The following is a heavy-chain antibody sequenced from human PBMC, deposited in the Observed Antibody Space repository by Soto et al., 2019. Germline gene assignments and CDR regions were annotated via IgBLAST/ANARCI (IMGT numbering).Heavy chain of an antibody. D-gene: IGHD2-15*01. CDR3: ARDRHTRYCSGGSWYFSSCFDL. Sequence: YSVCGSAVRGEGDYWGGRGQHKGKGLEWIGYIYYGGSTYYNPSLKSRVTISVDTSKNQFSLKLSSVTAADTAVYYCARDRHTRYCSGGSWYFSSCFDLCGQGTLVTV. CDR2: IYYGGST. CDR1: GSAVRGEGDY. J-gene: IGHJ5*02. V-gene: IGHV4-31*03.